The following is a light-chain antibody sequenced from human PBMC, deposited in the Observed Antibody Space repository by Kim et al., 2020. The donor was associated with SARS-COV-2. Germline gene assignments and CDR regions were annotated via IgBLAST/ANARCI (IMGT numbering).Light chain of an antibody. Sequence: RSIDISCTEASDDADGYKYVSWYQQHPGKAPQLMIYDVSNRPSGVSNRFSGSTSGNTASLTISGLQAEDEADYYCSSYTRSSTNYVFGTGTKVTV. CDR1: SDDADGYKY. CDR3: SSYTRSSTNYV. CDR2: DVS. J-gene: IGLJ1*01. V-gene: IGLV2-14*03.